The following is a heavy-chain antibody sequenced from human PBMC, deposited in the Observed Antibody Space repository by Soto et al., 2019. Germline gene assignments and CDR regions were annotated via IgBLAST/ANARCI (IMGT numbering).Heavy chain of an antibody. CDR2: ISGSDDST. CDR3: ARRGPGTYFDY. CDR1: GFTFSSYA. V-gene: IGHV3-23*01. J-gene: IGHJ4*02. Sequence: SLRLSCAASGFTFSSYAMSWVRQAPGKGLEWVSVISGSDDSTYYADSVKGRFTISRDNSKNTLYLQMNSLRTEDTAVYYCARRGPGTYFDYWGQGTLVTVSS. D-gene: IGHD6-13*01.